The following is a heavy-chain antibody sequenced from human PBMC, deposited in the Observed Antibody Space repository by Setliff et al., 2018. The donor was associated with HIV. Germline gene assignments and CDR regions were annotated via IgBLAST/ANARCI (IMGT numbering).Heavy chain of an antibody. V-gene: IGHV4-30-4*08. D-gene: IGHD5-12*01. CDR1: GGSISSGDYY. CDR3: ARDRGGGYNDLDY. Sequence: KPSETLSLTCTVSGGSISSGDYYWSWIRQPPGQGLEWVGYIYYSGSTYYNPSLKSRVTISVDTSKNQFSLKASSVTAADTAVYYCARDRGGGYNDLDYWGQGTLVTVSS. J-gene: IGHJ4*02. CDR2: IYYSGST.